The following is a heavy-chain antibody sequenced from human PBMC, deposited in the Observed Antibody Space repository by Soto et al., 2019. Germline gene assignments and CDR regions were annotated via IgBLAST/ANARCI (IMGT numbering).Heavy chain of an antibody. Sequence: PGGSLRLSCAASGFTFNTNAMHWVRQAPGKGLEWVAVISSDGSNKDYADSVKGRFTISRDNSKNTLYLQMNSVRVEDTAVYYCAKEVATSFDYWGQGTLVTVSS. CDR3: AKEVATSFDY. D-gene: IGHD5-12*01. J-gene: IGHJ4*02. CDR2: ISSDGSNK. V-gene: IGHV3-30-3*01. CDR1: GFTFNTNA.